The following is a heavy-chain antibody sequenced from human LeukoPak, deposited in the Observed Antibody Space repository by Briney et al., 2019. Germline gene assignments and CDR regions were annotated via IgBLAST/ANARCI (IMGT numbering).Heavy chain of an antibody. V-gene: IGHV4-39*01. CDR1: GGSISSSSYY. Sequence: RSSETLSLTCTVSGGSISSSSYYWGWIRQPPGKGLEWIGSIYYSGSTYYNPSLKSRVTISVDTSKNQFSLKLSSVTAADTAVYYCARQQGKYWLQHDLDYWGQGTLVTVSS. J-gene: IGHJ4*02. CDR3: ARQQGKYWLQHDLDY. D-gene: IGHD5-24*01. CDR2: IYYSGST.